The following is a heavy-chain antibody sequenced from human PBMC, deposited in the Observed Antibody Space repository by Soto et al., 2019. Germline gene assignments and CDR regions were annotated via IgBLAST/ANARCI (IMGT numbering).Heavy chain of an antibody. Sequence: PGWSLRLSCAASGFTFSSYWMSWVRQAPGKGLEWVANIKQDGSEKYYVDSVKGRFTISRDNAKNSLYLQMNSLRAEDTAVYYCARAQQLVLALCWFDPWGQGTLVTVSS. V-gene: IGHV3-7*01. CDR3: ARAQQLVLALCWFDP. J-gene: IGHJ5*02. CDR1: GFTFSSYW. CDR2: IKQDGSEK. D-gene: IGHD6-13*01.